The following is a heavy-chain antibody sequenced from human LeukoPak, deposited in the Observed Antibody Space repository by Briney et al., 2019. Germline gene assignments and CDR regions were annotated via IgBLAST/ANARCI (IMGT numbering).Heavy chain of an antibody. V-gene: IGHV4-30-2*01. CDR3: ARDLWFGEFSGWFDP. Sequence: SETLSLTCTVSGGSISSGGYYWSWIRQPPGKGLEWIGYIYHSGSTYYNPSLKSRVTISVDTSKNQFSLKLSSVTAADTAVYYCARDLWFGEFSGWFDPWGQGTLVTVSS. J-gene: IGHJ5*02. D-gene: IGHD3-10*01. CDR2: IYHSGST. CDR1: GGSISSGGYY.